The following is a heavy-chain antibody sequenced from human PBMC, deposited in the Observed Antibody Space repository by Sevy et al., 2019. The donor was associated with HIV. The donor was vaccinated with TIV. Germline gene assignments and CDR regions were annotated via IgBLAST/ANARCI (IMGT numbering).Heavy chain of an antibody. CDR2: IRYDGSNK. CDR1: GFTFSSYG. J-gene: IGHJ6*03. Sequence: GGSLRLSCAASGFTFSSYGMHWVRQAPGKGLEWVAFIRYDGSNKYYADSVKGQFTISRDNSKNTLYLQMNSLRAEDTVVYYCAKGTGNRYCSSTSCRPHYYYYMDVWGKGTTVTVSS. V-gene: IGHV3-30*02. CDR3: AKGTGNRYCSSTSCRPHYYYYMDV. D-gene: IGHD2-2*01.